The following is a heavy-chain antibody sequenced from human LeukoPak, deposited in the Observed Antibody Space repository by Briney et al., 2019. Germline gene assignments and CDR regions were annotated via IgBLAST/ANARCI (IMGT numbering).Heavy chain of an antibody. CDR3: ARTPDTAMVEGHWYFDL. Sequence: SQTLSLTCAISGDSVSSNSAAWNWIRQSPSRGLEWLGRTYYRSKWYNDYAVSVKSRITINPDTSKNQFSLQLNSVTPEDTAVYYCARTPDTAMVEGHWYFDLWGRGTLVTVSS. CDR2: TYYRSKWYN. D-gene: IGHD5-18*01. CDR1: GDSVSSNSAA. V-gene: IGHV6-1*01. J-gene: IGHJ2*01.